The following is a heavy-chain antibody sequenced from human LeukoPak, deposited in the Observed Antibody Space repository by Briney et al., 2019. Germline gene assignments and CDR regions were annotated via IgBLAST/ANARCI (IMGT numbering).Heavy chain of an antibody. CDR3: GGSYYVEY. CDR1: GFTFSSYA. J-gene: IGHJ4*02. D-gene: IGHD1-26*01. CDR2: VSYDGSNK. V-gene: IGHV3-30-3*01. Sequence: GRSLRLSCAASGFTFSSYAMHWVRQAPGKGLEWVAVVSYDGSNKYYADSVKGRFTISRDNSKNTLYLQMNSLRAEDTAVYYCGGSYYVEYCGQGTLVTVSS.